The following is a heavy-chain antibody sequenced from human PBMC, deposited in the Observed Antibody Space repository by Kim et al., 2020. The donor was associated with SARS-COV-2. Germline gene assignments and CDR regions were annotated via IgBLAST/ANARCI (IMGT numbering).Heavy chain of an antibody. Sequence: GGSLRLSCAASGFTFDDYAMHWVRQAPGKGLEWVSGISWNSGSIGYADSVKGRFTISRDNAKNSLYLQMNSLRAEDTALYYCAKDISGSYYYYGMDVWGQGTTVTVSS. D-gene: IGHD2-15*01. V-gene: IGHV3-9*01. CDR1: GFTFDDYA. CDR2: ISWNSGSI. CDR3: AKDISGSYYYYGMDV. J-gene: IGHJ6*02.